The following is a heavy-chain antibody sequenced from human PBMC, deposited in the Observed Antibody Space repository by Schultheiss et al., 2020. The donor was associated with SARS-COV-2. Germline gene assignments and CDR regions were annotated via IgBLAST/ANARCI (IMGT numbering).Heavy chain of an antibody. CDR2: ISSSSATI. Sequence: GGSLRLSCVASGFTFANYEMNWVPQAPGKGLEWISFISSSSATIHYADSVKGRFTISRDNAKNSLYLQMNTLSAEDTAIYYCASLYVTSSVAWFDPWGQGTLVTVSS. CDR3: ASLYVTSSVAWFDP. V-gene: IGHV3-48*03. J-gene: IGHJ5*02. CDR1: GFTFANYE. D-gene: IGHD6-6*01.